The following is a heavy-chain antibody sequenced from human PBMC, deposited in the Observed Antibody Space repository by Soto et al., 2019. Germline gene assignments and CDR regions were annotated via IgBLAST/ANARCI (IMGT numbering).Heavy chain of an antibody. CDR3: AKGYREYSSSWFDY. Sequence: VGSLRLSCAASGFTFSRNAMSWVRQAPGKGLEWVSVMSGSGGSTYYADSVPGRFTISRDNSKNTLYLQMNSLRAEDTAVYYCAKGYREYSSSWFDYWGQGTLVTVSS. CDR2: MSGSGGST. V-gene: IGHV3-23*01. J-gene: IGHJ4*02. D-gene: IGHD6-13*01. CDR1: GFTFSRNA.